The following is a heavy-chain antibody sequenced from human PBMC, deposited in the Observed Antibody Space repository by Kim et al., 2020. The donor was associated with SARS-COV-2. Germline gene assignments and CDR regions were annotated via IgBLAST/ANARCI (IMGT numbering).Heavy chain of an antibody. V-gene: IGHV4-34*01. CDR3: ARNSDCSGGSCYRSSDY. J-gene: IGHJ4*02. Sequence: LKSRVTISVDTTKNQFSLKLSSVTAADTAVYYCARNSDCSGGSCYRSSDYWGQGTLVTVSS. D-gene: IGHD2-15*01.